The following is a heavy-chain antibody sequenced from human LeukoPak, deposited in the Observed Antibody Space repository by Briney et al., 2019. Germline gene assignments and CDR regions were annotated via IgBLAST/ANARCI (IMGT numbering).Heavy chain of an antibody. V-gene: IGHV3-66*01. J-gene: IGHJ4*02. CDR1: GFSFRLYG. Sequence: GGSLRLSCAASGFSFRLYGMNWVRQAPGKGLEWVSVISASGATHYADSVKGRFIISRDNSKNTLYLQMNSLRVEDTAVYYCARDLDWGLKTWSLGTLVTVSS. CDR2: ISASGAT. D-gene: IGHD3/OR15-3a*01. CDR3: ARDLDWGLKT.